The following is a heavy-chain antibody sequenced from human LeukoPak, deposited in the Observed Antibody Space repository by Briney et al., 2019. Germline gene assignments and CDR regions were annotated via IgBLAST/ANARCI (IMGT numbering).Heavy chain of an antibody. J-gene: IGHJ4*02. V-gene: IGHV3-7*05. CDR3: AKEISSVGASPDY. CDR2: IKQDGSER. CDR1: GFTFSSYW. Sequence: GGSLRLSCAASGFTFSSYWMSWVRQAPGKGLEWVANIKQDGSERYYVDSVKGRFTISRDNAKNSLYLQMNSLRAEDTAVYYCAKEISSVGASPDYWGQGTLVTVSS. D-gene: IGHD1-26*01.